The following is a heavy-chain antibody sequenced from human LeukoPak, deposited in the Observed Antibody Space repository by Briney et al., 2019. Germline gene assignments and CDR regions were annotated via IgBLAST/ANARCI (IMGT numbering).Heavy chain of an antibody. CDR2: VYYSGST. CDR3: GGGGVRWSYDY. CDR1: SGSITSYY. V-gene: IGHV4-59*01. D-gene: IGHD3-10*01. Sequence: PSETLSLTCTVSSGSITSYYWSWIRQPPGKGLEWIEYVYYSGSTNYNSSLKSRVTISVDTSNNQFSLNLTSVTAAGTAVYYCGGGGVRWSYDYWGQGTLVTVSS. J-gene: IGHJ4*02.